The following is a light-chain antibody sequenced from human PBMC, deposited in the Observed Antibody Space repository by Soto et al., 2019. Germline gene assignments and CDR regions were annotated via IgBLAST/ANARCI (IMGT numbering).Light chain of an antibody. CDR3: QQYNNWPPTYT. J-gene: IGKJ2*01. CDR2: GAS. V-gene: IGKV3-15*01. CDR1: QSVNNN. Sequence: EIVMTQSPATLSVSPGERATLSCRASQSVNNNLAWYQQKPGQAPRLLIYGASTRATGISARFSGSGSGTVFTLTISSLQSEDFAVYYCQQYNNWPPTYTFGQGTKLEIK.